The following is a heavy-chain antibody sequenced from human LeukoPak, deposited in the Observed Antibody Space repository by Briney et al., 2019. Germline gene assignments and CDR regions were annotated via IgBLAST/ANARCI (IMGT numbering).Heavy chain of an antibody. V-gene: IGHV3-15*01. CDR3: TFRCGSCYPPLDY. CDR2: IKSKTDGGTT. CDR1: GFTVSSNY. J-gene: IGHJ4*02. Sequence: GGSLRLSCAASGFTVSSNYMSWVRQAPGKGLEWVGRIKSKTDGGTTDYAAPVKGRFTISRDDSKNTLYLQMNSLKTEDTAVYYCTFRCGSCYPPLDYWGQGTLVTVSS. D-gene: IGHD2-15*01.